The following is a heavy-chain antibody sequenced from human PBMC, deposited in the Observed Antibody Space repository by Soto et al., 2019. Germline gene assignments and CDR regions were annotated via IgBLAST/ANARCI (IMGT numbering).Heavy chain of an antibody. Sequence: GGSLRLSCAASGFTFNNYAMTWVRQAPGKGLEWVSSISGSGGTPYYADSAKGRFTISRDNSRSTLYLQMNSLRVEDTAVYYCAKGPYYDFWHGYSYFFDYWGQGTLVTVSS. CDR3: AKGPYYDFWHGYSYFFDY. CDR2: ISGSGGTP. J-gene: IGHJ4*02. CDR1: GFTFNNYA. D-gene: IGHD3-3*01. V-gene: IGHV3-23*01.